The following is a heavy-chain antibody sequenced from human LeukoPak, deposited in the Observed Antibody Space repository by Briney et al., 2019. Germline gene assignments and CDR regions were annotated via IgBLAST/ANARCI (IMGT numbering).Heavy chain of an antibody. Sequence: GASVKVSCKASGYTFTSYGISWVRQAPGQGLEWMGWISAYNGNTNYAQKLQGRVTVTTDTSTSTAYMELRSLRSDDTAVYYCARDGLDCSSTSCSSITDYGMDVWGQGTTVTVSS. D-gene: IGHD2-2*01. V-gene: IGHV1-18*01. CDR3: ARDGLDCSSTSCSSITDYGMDV. CDR1: GYTFTSYG. J-gene: IGHJ6*02. CDR2: ISAYNGNT.